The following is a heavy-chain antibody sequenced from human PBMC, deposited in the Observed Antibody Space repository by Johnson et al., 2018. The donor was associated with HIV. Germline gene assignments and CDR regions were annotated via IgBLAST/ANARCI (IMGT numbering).Heavy chain of an antibody. Sequence: VLLLESGGGLVQPGGSLRLYCAASGFTFRNYDMHWVRQGTGKRLEWVSGIALAGGTHYSDSVKGRFTISREDAKSSIYLQMNSLSAGDTAVYYCVRGVAGVPGLDDVFGVWGQGTMVTVSA. CDR1: GFTFRNYD. D-gene: IGHD3/OR15-3a*01. CDR3: VRGVAGVPGLDDVFGV. V-gene: IGHV3-13*01. CDR2: IALAGGT. J-gene: IGHJ3*01.